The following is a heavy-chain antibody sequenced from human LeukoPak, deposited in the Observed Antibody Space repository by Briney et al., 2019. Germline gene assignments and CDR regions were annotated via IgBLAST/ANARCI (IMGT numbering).Heavy chain of an antibody. CDR2: FDGNGPNT. CDR3: AKPRTTGLGWAQFDY. Sequence: QPGGSLRLSCAASGFTFNSFAMTWVRQAPGKGLEWVSGFDGNGPNTYYADSVKGRWTISRDNSRNTLYLEMNSLRPEDTAIYYCAKPRTTGLGWAQFDYWGQGSLVTVSS. J-gene: IGHJ4*02. V-gene: IGHV3-23*01. D-gene: IGHD2-8*02. CDR1: GFTFNSFA.